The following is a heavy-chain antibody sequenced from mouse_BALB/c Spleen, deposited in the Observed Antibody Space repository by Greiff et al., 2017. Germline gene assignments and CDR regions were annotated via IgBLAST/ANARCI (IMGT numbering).Heavy chain of an antibody. CDR1: GYTFTSYW. D-gene: IGHD1-3*01. V-gene: IGHV1S22*01. CDR2: IDPGSGST. CDR3: GRGEWDY. Sequence: LQQSGSELVRPGASVKLSCTASGYTFTSYWMHWVKQRPGQGLEWIGNIDPGSGSTNYDEKFKGKVTLTVDTSSSTAYMHLSSLTSEDSAVYYYGRGEWDYWGQGTTLTVSA. J-gene: IGHJ2*01.